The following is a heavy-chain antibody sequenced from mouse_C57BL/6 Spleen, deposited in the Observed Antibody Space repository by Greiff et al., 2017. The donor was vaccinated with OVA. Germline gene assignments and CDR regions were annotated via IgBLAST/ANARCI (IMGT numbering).Heavy chain of an antibody. V-gene: IGHV1-39*01. J-gene: IGHJ1*03. CDR3: ARSRGPYDYWYFDV. CDR2: INPNYGTT. D-gene: IGHD2-3*01. CDR1: GYSFTDYN. Sequence: EVQLQESGPELVKPGASVKISCKASGYSFTDYNMNWVKQSNGKSLEWIGVINPNYGTTSYNQKFKGKATLTVDQSSSTAYMQLNSLTSEDSAVDYCARSRGPYDYWYFDVWGTGTTVTVSS.